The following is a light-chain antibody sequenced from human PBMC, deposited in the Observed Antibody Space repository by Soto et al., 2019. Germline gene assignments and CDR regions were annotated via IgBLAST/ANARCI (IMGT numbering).Light chain of an antibody. CDR2: AAS. V-gene: IGKV1-27*01. CDR3: QKYNSAPRT. CDR1: GGISNY. Sequence: DIQMTQSPSSLSASVGERITITCRARGGISNYLAWYQQKPGKVPKLLIYAASTLQSGVPSRFSGSGSGTDFTLTISILQPEDVATYYCQKYNSAPRTFGQGTKVEIK. J-gene: IGKJ1*01.